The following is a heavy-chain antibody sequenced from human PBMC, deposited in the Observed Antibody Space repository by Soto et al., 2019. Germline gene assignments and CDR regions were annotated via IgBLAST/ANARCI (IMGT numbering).Heavy chain of an antibody. J-gene: IGHJ4*02. D-gene: IGHD6-13*01. CDR2: IYHSGST. V-gene: IGHV4-38-2*01. CDR3: TRKRIAAAGHFDY. Sequence: SETLSLTCAVSGYSISSGYYWGWIRQPPGKGLEWIGSIYHSGSTYYNPSLKSRVTISVDTSKNQFSLKLSSVTAADTAVYYCTRKRIAAAGHFDYWGQGTLVTVSS. CDR1: GYSISSGYY.